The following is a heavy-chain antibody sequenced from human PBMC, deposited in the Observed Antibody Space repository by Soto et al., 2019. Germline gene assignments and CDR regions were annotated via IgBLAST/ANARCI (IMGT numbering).Heavy chain of an antibody. V-gene: IGHV4-34*01. Sequence: QVQLQQRGAGLLKPSETLSLTCAVYGGSFSGYYWSWIRQPPGKGLEWIGEINHSGSTNYNPSLKSRVTISVDTSKNQFSLKLSSVTAADTAVYYCARDDRLYSSSSGWYFDLWGRGTLVTVSS. D-gene: IGHD6-6*01. CDR3: ARDDRLYSSSSGWYFDL. J-gene: IGHJ2*01. CDR1: GGSFSGYY. CDR2: INHSGST.